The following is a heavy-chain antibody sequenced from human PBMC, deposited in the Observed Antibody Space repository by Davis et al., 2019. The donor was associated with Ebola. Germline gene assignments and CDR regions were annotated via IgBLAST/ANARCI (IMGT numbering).Heavy chain of an antibody. J-gene: IGHJ4*02. V-gene: IGHV3-23*01. D-gene: IGHD2-15*01. CDR2: ISGSGGST. CDR1: GFTFSSYW. CDR3: AKIVVLHFDY. Sequence: GESLKISCAASGFTFSSYWMSWVRQAPGKGLEWVSAISGSGGSTYYADSVKGRFTISRDNSKNTLYLQMNSLRAEDTAVYYCAKIVVLHFDYWGQGTLVTVSS.